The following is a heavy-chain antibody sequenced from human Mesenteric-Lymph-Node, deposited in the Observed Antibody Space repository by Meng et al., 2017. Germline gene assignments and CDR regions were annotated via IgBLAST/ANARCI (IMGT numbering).Heavy chain of an antibody. Sequence: GESLKISCAASGFTFSTYDMHWVRQATGKGLEWVSAIGTVGNTYYLDSVRGRFTISRDNAKNSLYLQMNSLRAEDTAVYYCARGDIVVVPAAISWFDPWGQGTLVTVSS. V-gene: IGHV3-13*01. CDR1: GFTFSTYD. J-gene: IGHJ5*02. D-gene: IGHD2-2*01. CDR2: IGTVGNT. CDR3: ARGDIVVVPAAISWFDP.